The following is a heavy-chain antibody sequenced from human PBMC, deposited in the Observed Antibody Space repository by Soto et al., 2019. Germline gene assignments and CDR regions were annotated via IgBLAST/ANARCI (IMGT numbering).Heavy chain of an antibody. CDR1: GISFTTYE. CDR3: AREIISAYYFDY. CDR2: ISSSGRTL. J-gene: IGHJ4*02. V-gene: IGHV3-48*03. Sequence: GGSLRLSCAASGISFTTYEINWVRQAPGKGLEWVSHISSSGRTLYYADSVKGRFTISRDDSKNSLYLQMNSLRAEDTAVYYCAREIISAYYFDYWGQGTLVTVSS. D-gene: IGHD3-10*01.